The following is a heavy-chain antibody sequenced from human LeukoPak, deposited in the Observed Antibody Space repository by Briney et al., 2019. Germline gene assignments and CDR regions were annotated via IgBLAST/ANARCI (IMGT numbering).Heavy chain of an antibody. J-gene: IGHJ5*02. CDR2: ISDYNGNT. Sequence: ASVKVSCKASGYTFTSYGISWVRQAPGQGLEWMGWISDYNGNTNYAQKLQGRVTMTADTSTSTAYMELRSLRSDDTAVYYCAREGTEVSSSSWQNNWFDPWGQGTLVTVSS. V-gene: IGHV1-18*01. CDR1: GYTFTSYG. D-gene: IGHD6-13*01. CDR3: AREGTEVSSSSWQNNWFDP.